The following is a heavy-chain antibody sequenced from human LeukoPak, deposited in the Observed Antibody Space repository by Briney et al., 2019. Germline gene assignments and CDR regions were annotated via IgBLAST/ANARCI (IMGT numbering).Heavy chain of an antibody. CDR2: IYYSGST. V-gene: IGHV4-39*07. CDR1: GGSISSSSYY. Sequence: PSETLSLTCTVSGGSISSSSYYWGWIRQPPGKGLEWIGSIYYSGSTCYNPSLKSRVTISVDTSKNQFSLKLSSVTAADTAVYYCAIEKDGGGSYIPSGYWGQGTLVTVSS. J-gene: IGHJ4*02. D-gene: IGHD2-15*01. CDR3: AIEKDGGGSYIPSGY.